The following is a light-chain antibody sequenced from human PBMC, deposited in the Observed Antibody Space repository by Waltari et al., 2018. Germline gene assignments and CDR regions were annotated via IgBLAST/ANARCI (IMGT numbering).Light chain of an antibody. CDR2: WAS. J-gene: IGKJ1*01. CDR1: QSILYSSNDKNY. V-gene: IGKV4-1*01. Sequence: DIVMTQSPDSLAVYLGERATINCKSSQSILYSSNDKNYLAWYQQKPGQPPKLLIYWASTRESGVPDRFSGSGSGTDFTLTISSLQAEDVAVYYCQQYYRSRTFGQGTKVEIK. CDR3: QQYYRSRT.